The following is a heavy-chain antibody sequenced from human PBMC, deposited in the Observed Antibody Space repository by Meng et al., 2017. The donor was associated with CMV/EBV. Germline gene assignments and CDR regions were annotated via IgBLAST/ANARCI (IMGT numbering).Heavy chain of an antibody. CDR1: GYRFSDHY. CDR2: IYPNSGGT. D-gene: IGHD1-1*01. CDR3: VRDHNWGPDY. V-gene: IGHV1-2*02. J-gene: IGHJ4*02. Sequence: VQLVQPGAEVKSPGASVKVSGQTSGYRFSDHYMHWVRQAPGQGLEWMGWIYPNSGGTHYAQKFQDRVTMTRDTSISTVYMELSRLTSDDTAVYYCVRDHNWGPDYWGQGTLVTVSS.